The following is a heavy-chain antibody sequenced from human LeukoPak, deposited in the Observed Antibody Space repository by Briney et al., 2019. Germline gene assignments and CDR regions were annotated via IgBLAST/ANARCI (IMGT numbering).Heavy chain of an antibody. V-gene: IGHV1-8*01. CDR2: MNPNSGNT. CDR1: GYTFTSYD. D-gene: IGHD6-13*01. J-gene: IGHJ5*02. CDR3: ARAYSSSWYGRSGPYNWFDP. Sequence: ASVKVSCKASGYTFTSYDINWVRQATGQGLEWKGWMNPNSGNTGYAQKFQGRVTMTRNTSISTAYMELSSLRSEDTAVYYCARAYSSSWYGRSGPYNWFDPWGQGTLVTVSS.